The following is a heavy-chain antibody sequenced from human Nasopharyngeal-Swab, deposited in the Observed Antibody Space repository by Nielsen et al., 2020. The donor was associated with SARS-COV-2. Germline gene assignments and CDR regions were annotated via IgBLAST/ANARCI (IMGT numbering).Heavy chain of an antibody. CDR3: ARDSDTNSQYSQFDY. CDR1: GFSFRDYG. D-gene: IGHD2-15*01. J-gene: IGHJ4*02. CDR2: IWYDGIKK. V-gene: IGHV3-33*01. Sequence: GGSLRLSCVASGFSFRDYGMHWVRQTPGKGLERVAVIWYDGIKKYYGDSVKGRFTISRDISMNTLYLQMNSLRVEDTAVYYCARDSDTNSQYSQFDYWGQGTQVTVSS.